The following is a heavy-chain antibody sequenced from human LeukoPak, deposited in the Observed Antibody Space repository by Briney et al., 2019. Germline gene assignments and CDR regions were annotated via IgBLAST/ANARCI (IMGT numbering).Heavy chain of an antibody. J-gene: IGHJ4*02. V-gene: IGHV3-30*02. CDR2: IWHDGSNQ. Sequence: PGGSLRLSCAASGFTFSSAGMHWVRQAPGQGPEWVAFIWHDGSNQYYSDSVKGRFTISRDTPKNMLYLQMNSLRPEDTAVYYCAKDKGKNSFDYWGQGTLVTVSS. D-gene: IGHD4-23*01. CDR3: AKDKGKNSFDY. CDR1: GFTFSSAG.